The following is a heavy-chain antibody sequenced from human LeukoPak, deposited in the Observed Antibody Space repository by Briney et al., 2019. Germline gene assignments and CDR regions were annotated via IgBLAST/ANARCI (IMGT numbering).Heavy chain of an antibody. D-gene: IGHD2-15*01. CDR2: IYYSGST. J-gene: IGHJ4*02. Sequence: PSETLSLTCTVSGGSISSYYWSWIRQPPGKGLEWMGYIYYSGSTNYNPSLKSRVTIPVDTSKNQFSLKLSSVTTADTAVYYCARVYCSGGSCYVLSFDYWGQGTLVTVSS. CDR1: GGSISSYY. V-gene: IGHV4-59*01. CDR3: ARVYCSGGSCYVLSFDY.